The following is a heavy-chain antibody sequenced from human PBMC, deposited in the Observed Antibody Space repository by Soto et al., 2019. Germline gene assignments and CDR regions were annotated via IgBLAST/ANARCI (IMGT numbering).Heavy chain of an antibody. D-gene: IGHD3-22*01. Sequence: QVQLVQSGAEVKKPGASVKVSCKASGYTFTSYDINWVRQATGQGLEWMGWMNPNSGNTAYAQKFQGRVTMTRNTAISTAYMELSGLRSEATAVYYCAREESSGYYYDYWGQGTLVTVSS. CDR2: MNPNSGNT. CDR1: GYTFTSYD. V-gene: IGHV1-8*01. CDR3: AREESSGYYYDY. J-gene: IGHJ4*02.